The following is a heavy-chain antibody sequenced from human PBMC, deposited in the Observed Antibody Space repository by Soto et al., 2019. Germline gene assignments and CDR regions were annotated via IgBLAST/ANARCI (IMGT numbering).Heavy chain of an antibody. CDR2: INPNSGGT. J-gene: IGHJ4*02. CDR3: ARDTTYGSGSYYLDY. D-gene: IGHD3-10*01. CDR1: GYTFTGYY. Sequence: ASVKVSCKASGYTFTGYYMHWVRQAPGQGLEWIGWINPNSGGTNYAQKFQGWVTMTRDTSISTAYMELSRLRSDDTAVYYCARDTTYGSGSYYLDYWGQGTLVTVSS. V-gene: IGHV1-2*04.